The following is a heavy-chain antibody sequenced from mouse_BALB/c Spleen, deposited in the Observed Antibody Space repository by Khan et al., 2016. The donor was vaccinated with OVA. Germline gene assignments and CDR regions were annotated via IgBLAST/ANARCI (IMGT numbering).Heavy chain of an antibody. J-gene: IGHJ4*01. CDR2: IWSGGST. CDR3: ARKRGVHYNMDY. Sequence: QVQLKESGPGLVQPSQSLSITCTVSGFSLTNYGVHWVRQPPGKGLEWLGLIWSGGSTDYNAAFISRLSITKDNTKSQVFFKMNSLQADDTAIYXWARKRGVHYNMDYWGQGTSVTVSS. CDR1: GFSLTNYG. V-gene: IGHV2-4*02.